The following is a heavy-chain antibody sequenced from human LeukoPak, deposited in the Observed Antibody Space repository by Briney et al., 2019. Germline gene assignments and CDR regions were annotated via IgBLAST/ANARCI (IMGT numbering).Heavy chain of an antibody. D-gene: IGHD2-2*01. CDR1: GFTFSSYA. V-gene: IGHV3-30-3*01. CDR2: ISYDGSNK. Sequence: PGRSLRLSCAASGFTFSSYAMHWVRQAPGKGLEWVAVISYDGSNKYYADSVKGRFTISRDNSKNTLYLQMNSLRAEDTAVYYCARDKIVVVPAFYYYYGMDVWGQGTTVTVSS. J-gene: IGHJ6*02. CDR3: ARDKIVVVPAFYYYYGMDV.